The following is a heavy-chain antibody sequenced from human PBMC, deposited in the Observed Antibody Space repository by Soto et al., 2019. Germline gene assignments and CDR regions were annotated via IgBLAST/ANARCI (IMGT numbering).Heavy chain of an antibody. CDR2: FDPKDGET. D-gene: IGHD6-13*01. J-gene: IGHJ3*02. CDR3: ATDIAAAGPADAFDI. V-gene: IGHV1-24*01. CDR1: GYTLTELS. Sequence: ASVKVSCKVSGYTLTELSMHWVRQAPGKGLEWMGGFDPKDGETIYAQKFQGRVTMTEDTSTDTAYMELSSLRSEDTAVYYCATDIAAAGPADAFDIWGQGTMVTVSS.